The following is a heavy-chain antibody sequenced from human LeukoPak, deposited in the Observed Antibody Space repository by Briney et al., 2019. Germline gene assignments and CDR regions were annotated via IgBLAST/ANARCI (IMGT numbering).Heavy chain of an antibody. J-gene: IGHJ4*02. CDR3: ARTYSWSLSRFDY. Sequence: GGSLRLSCAASGFTFSNYVIHWVGQAPGKGLEGGAVISYDGSNKYYADSVKGRFTISRDNSKNTLDLQMNSLRAQDPAVYYCARTYSWSLSRFDYWGQGTLVTVSS. CDR1: GFTFSNYV. D-gene: IGHD3-16*02. V-gene: IGHV3-30-3*01. CDR2: ISYDGSNK.